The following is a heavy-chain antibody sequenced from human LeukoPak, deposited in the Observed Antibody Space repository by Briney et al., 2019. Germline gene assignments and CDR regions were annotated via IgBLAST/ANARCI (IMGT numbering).Heavy chain of an antibody. CDR2: ISYDGSNK. J-gene: IGHJ4*02. Sequence: PGGSLRLSCAASGFTFSSYGMHWVRQAPGKGLEWVAVISYDGSNKYYADSVKGRFTISRDNSKNTLYLQMNSLRAEDTAVYYCAKDGRYSSSWRFDYWGQGTLVTVSS. CDR3: AKDGRYSSSWRFDY. V-gene: IGHV3-30*18. CDR1: GFTFSSYG. D-gene: IGHD6-13*01.